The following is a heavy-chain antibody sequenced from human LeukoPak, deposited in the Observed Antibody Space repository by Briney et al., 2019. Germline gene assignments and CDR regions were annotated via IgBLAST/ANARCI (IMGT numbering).Heavy chain of an antibody. V-gene: IGHV3-66*02. CDR1: GFTVSSNY. CDR2: IYSGGST. J-gene: IGHJ5*02. Sequence: GGSLRLSCAASGFTVSSNYVSWVRQAPGKGLEWVSVIYSGGSTYYADSVKGRFTISRDNSKNTLYLQMNSLRAEDTAVYYCAREKDPKNNWFDPWGQGTLVTVSS. CDR3: AREKDPKNNWFDP.